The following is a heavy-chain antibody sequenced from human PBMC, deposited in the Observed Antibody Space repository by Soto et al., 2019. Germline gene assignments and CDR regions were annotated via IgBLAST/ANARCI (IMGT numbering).Heavy chain of an antibody. D-gene: IGHD2-15*01. CDR3: AAELYSGGRCCSFDI. CDR2: IIIAGGGT. J-gene: IGHJ3*02. CDR1: GIVFSNSA. Sequence: QMQVVQSGPEVKKPGTSVTVSCKTSGIVFSNSAVQWVRQARGQRLEWLGYIIIAGGGTKYSQNLQGKITITRDMSTNTAYMELSSLRSEDTAIYYCAAELYSGGRCCSFDIWGQGTMITVSS. V-gene: IGHV1-58*01.